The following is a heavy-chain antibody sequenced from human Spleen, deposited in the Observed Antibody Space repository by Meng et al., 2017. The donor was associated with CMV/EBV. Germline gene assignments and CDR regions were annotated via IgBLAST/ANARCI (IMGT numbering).Heavy chain of an antibody. J-gene: IGHJ4*02. Sequence: QWHLVASGAEVKKPGASGNVSCKASGYTFTGYFMHWVRQAPGQGLEWMGIINPSGGSTSYAQKFQGRVTMTRDTSTSTVYMELSSLRSEDTAVYYCARGWWGSWIDYWGQGTLVTVSS. CDR2: INPSGGST. CDR3: ARGWWGSWIDY. CDR1: GYTFTGYF. V-gene: IGHV1-46*01. D-gene: IGHD3-16*01.